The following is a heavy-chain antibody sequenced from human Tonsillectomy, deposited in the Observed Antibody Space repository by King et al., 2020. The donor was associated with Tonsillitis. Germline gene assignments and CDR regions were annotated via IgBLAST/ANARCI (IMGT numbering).Heavy chain of an antibody. Sequence: QVQLVESGAEVKKPGASVKVSCKASGYTFTSYGISWVRQAPGQGLEWMGWMSAYNGNTNYAQKFQGRVTMTTDTSTSTAYMELRSLRSDDTAVYYCARDVDGVRGYSDTSAYYYWFDPWGQGTLVTVSS. D-gene: IGHD3-22*01. CDR2: MSAYNGNT. CDR1: GYTFTSYG. V-gene: IGHV1-18*04. J-gene: IGHJ5*02. CDR3: ARDVDGVRGYSDTSAYYYWFDP.